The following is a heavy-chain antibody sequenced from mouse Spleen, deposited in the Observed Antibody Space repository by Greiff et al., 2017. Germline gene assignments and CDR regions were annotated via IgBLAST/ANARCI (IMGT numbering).Heavy chain of an antibody. J-gene: IGHJ3*01. CDR2: IRNKANGYTT. Sequence: VQLKESGGGLVQPGGSLSLSCAASGFTFTDYYMSWVRQPPGKALEWLGFIRNKANGYTTEYSASVKGRFTISRDNSQSILYLQMNALRAEDSATYYCARYDYGSSFAYWGQGTLVTVSA. CDR3: ARYDYGSSFAY. D-gene: IGHD1-1*01. CDR1: GFTFTDYY. V-gene: IGHV7-3*01.